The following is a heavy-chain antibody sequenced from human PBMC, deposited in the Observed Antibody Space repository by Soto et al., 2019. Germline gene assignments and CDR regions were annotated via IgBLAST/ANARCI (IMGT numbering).Heavy chain of an antibody. CDR2: ISREGDNS. V-gene: IGHV3-64D*06. CDR3: VKVIYDSGWYGFYFDY. D-gene: IGHD6-19*01. J-gene: IGHJ4*02. CDR1: GFIFRSHA. Sequence: GSLRLSCSASGFIFRSHAMHWVRQAPGQGLEYLSAISREGDNSYYADSVKGRFTISRDNSKNTLYLRMTSLRIEDTGVYYCVKVIYDSGWYGFYFDYWGRGALVTVSS.